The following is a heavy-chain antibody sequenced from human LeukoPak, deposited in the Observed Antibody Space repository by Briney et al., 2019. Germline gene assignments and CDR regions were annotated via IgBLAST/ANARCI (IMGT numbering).Heavy chain of an antibody. Sequence: GEALKISRKGSGYSFTSYWIGWVRQMPGKGLEGMGMIYPGDSDTRYSPSFQGQVTISADKSISTAYLQWSSLKASDTAVYYCARPCGPGRFDAFDIWGQGTMVTVSS. D-gene: IGHD3-16*01. J-gene: IGHJ3*02. V-gene: IGHV5-51*01. CDR3: ARPCGPGRFDAFDI. CDR1: GYSFTSYW. CDR2: IYPGDSDT.